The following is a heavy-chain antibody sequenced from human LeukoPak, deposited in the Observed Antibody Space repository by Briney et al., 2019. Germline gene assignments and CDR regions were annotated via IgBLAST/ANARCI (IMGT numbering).Heavy chain of an antibody. CDR3: AREGCSSTSCYLYYYYYYMDV. V-gene: IGHV3-11*01. CDR2: ISSSGSTI. Sequence: GGSLRLSCAASGFTFSDYYMSWIRQAPGKGLEWVSYISSSGSTINYADSVKVRFTISRDNAKNSLYLQMNSLRAEDTAVYYCAREGCSSTSCYLYYYYYYMDVWGKGTTVTVSS. D-gene: IGHD2-2*01. CDR1: GFTFSDYY. J-gene: IGHJ6*03.